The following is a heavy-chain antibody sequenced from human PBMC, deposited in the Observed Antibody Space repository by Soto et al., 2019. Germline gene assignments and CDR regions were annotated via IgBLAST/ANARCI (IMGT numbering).Heavy chain of an antibody. D-gene: IGHD3-22*01. J-gene: IGHJ4*02. V-gene: IGHV1-69*13. CDR3: ASLYYYDSSGYYSRHFDY. CDR2: IIPIFGTA. Sequence: GASVKVSCKASGGTFSSYAISWVRQAPGQGLEWMGGIIPIFGTANYAQKFQGRVTITADESTSTAYMELSSLRSEDTAVYYCASLYYYDSSGYYSRHFDYWGQGTLVTVS. CDR1: GGTFSSYA.